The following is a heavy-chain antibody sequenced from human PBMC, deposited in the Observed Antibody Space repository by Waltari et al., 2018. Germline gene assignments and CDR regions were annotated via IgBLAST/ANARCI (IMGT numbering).Heavy chain of an antibody. Sequence: QLQLQESGPGLVKPSETLSLTCTVSGGSISSSSYYWGWIRPPPGKGLEWIGSIYYSGSTYYNPSLKSRVTISVDTSKNQFSLKLSSVTAADTAVYYCARFNYYDSSGYYYWFDPWGQGTLVTVSS. CDR1: GGSISSSSYY. V-gene: IGHV4-39*01. CDR2: IYYSGST. D-gene: IGHD3-22*01. CDR3: ARFNYYDSSGYYYWFDP. J-gene: IGHJ5*02.